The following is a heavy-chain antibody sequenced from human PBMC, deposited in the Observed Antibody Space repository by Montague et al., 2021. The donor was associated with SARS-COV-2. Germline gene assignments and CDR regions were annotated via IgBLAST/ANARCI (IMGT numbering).Heavy chain of an antibody. CDR1: GGSVSSATGY. V-gene: IGHV4-61*01. CDR3: ARGQVTISGVLIFIPAAGHLDD. Sequence: SETLSLTCTVSGGSVSSATGYWSWIRQPPGKGLEWIGYIHYSGTTSYKSSLKSRVSLSLDTSKNQFSLKLQSVTPADTAVYYCARGQVTISGVLIFIPAAGHLDDWGPGTSVTVSS. D-gene: IGHD3-3*01. CDR2: IHYSGTT. J-gene: IGHJ3*01.